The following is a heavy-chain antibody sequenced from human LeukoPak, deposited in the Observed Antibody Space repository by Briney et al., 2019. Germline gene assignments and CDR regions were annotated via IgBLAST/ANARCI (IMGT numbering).Heavy chain of an antibody. V-gene: IGHV3-30*02. J-gene: IGHJ4*02. CDR1: GFTLTNAW. CDR3: AKPYDSTGYSHFDY. CDR2: IRYDGSDK. Sequence: GGSLRLSCEASGFTLTNAWMTWVRQAPGKGLEWVAFIRYDGSDKYSADSVKGRFTISRDNSKNTLYLQMNSLRAEDTAVYFCAKPYDSTGYSHFDYWGQGTLVTVSS. D-gene: IGHD3-22*01.